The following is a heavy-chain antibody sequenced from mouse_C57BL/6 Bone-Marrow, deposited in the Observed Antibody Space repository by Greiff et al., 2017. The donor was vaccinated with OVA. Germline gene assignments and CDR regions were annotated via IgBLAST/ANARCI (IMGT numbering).Heavy chain of an antibody. CDR2: IYPGNSDT. V-gene: IGHV1-5*01. D-gene: IGHD3-2*02. CDR3: TTLDSSGYRLDD. J-gene: IGHJ2*01. Sequence: EVQLQQSGTVLARPGASVKMSCKTSGYTFTSYWMHWVKQRPGQGLEWIGAIYPGNSDTSYNQKFKGKAKLTAVTSASTAYMELSSLTNEDSAVYSCTTLDSSGYRLDDWGQGTTLTVSS. CDR1: GYTFTSYW.